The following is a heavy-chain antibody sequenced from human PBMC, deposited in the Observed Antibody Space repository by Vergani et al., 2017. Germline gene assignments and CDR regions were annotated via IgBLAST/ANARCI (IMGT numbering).Heavy chain of an antibody. D-gene: IGHD3-10*01. CDR1: GFVFSESP. J-gene: IGHJ4*02. Sequence: EVQLMESGGGWAQPGGSLRLSCAASGFVFSESPIHWVRQVPGKGLEWLGHIRRRSEHYATAYGPSLIGRATISRDDSTNTPYLQLSSLGTDDTAIYFCSAQTRSWHDYWGQGTLVAVSS. CDR3: SAQTRSWHDY. V-gene: IGHV3-73*01. CDR2: IRRRSEHYAT.